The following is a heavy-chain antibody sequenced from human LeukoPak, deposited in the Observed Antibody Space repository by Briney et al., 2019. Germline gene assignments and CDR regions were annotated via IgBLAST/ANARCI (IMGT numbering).Heavy chain of an antibody. Sequence: GGSLRLSCAASGFTFSSYSMNWVRQAPGKGLEWVSSISSSSSYIYYADSVKGRFTISGDNAKNSLYLQMNSLRAEDTAVYYCARDQITVRGVIKDWGQGTLVTVSS. J-gene: IGHJ4*02. V-gene: IGHV3-21*01. CDR3: ARDQITVRGVIKD. CDR2: ISSSSSYI. CDR1: GFTFSSYS. D-gene: IGHD3-10*01.